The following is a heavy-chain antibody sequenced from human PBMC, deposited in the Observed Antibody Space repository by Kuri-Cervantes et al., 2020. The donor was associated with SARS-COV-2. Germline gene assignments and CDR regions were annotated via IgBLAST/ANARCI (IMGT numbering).Heavy chain of an antibody. Sequence: LSLTCAASGFTFDDYGMSWVRQAPGKGLEWVSGINWNGGSTGYADSVKGRFTISRDNAKNSLYLQMNSLRAEDTALYHCARDPGANWNAFDIWGQGTMVTVSS. D-gene: IGHD1-20*01. J-gene: IGHJ3*02. CDR1: GFTFDDYG. V-gene: IGHV3-20*01. CDR3: ARDPGANWNAFDI. CDR2: INWNGGST.